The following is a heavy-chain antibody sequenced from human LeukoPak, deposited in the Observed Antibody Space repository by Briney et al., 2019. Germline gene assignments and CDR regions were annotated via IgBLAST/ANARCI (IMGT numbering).Heavy chain of an antibody. Sequence: GGSLRLSCAASGFTFSSYWMSWVRQAPGKGLEWVANIKQDGSEKYYVDSVKGRFTISRDNAKNSLYLQMNSLRAEDTAVYYCARDTRDYGDFFDYWGQGTLVTVSS. CDR2: IKQDGSEK. CDR1: GFTFSSYW. CDR3: ARDTRDYGDFFDY. J-gene: IGHJ4*02. D-gene: IGHD4-17*01. V-gene: IGHV3-7*01.